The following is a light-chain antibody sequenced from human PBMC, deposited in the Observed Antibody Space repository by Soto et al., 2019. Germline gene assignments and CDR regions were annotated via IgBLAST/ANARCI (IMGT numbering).Light chain of an antibody. CDR1: SSDVGGYNY. CDR3: CSYTTSSTYV. V-gene: IGLV2-14*03. CDR2: DVS. J-gene: IGLJ1*01. Sequence: QSVLTQPASVSGSPGQSIAISCTGTSSDVGGYNYVSWYQQHPGEAPKLMIYDVSNRPSGVSNRFSGSKSGNTASLTISGLQAEDEADYYCCSYTTSSTYVFGTGTKLTVL.